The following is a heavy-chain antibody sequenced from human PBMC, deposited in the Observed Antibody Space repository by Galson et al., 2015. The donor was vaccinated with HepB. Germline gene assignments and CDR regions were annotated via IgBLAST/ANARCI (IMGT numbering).Heavy chain of an antibody. V-gene: IGHV3-49*03. CDR2: IRSKVYGGTP. Sequence: SLRLSCAGSGFIFGDYAMSWFRQAPGKGLEWVGFIRSKVYGGTPEYAASEKGTFIISRGDDKGIVDLQIDSLKKEDSGIYFCARGQGDGAAYYGMDGWGQGTTVIVSS. CDR3: ARGQGDGAAYYGMDG. CDR1: GFIFGDYA. J-gene: IGHJ6*02. D-gene: IGHD3-16*01.